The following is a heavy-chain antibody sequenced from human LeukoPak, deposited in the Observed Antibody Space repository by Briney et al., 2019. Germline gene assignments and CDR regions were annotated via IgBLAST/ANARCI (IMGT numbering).Heavy chain of an antibody. D-gene: IGHD1-14*01. Sequence: SETLSLTCTVSGGSISSGGYYWSWIRQHPGTGLEWIGYIYYSGSTYYNPSLKSRVTTSVDTSKNQFSLKLSSVTAADTAVYYCARDLRENRALDPWGQGTLVTVSS. J-gene: IGHJ5*02. CDR3: ARDLRENRALDP. CDR2: IYYSGST. CDR1: GGSISSGGYY. V-gene: IGHV4-31*03.